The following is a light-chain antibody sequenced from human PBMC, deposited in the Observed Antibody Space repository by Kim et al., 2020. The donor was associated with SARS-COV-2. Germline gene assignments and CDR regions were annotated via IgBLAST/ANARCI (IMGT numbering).Light chain of an antibody. CDR2: GNS. V-gene: IGLV1-40*01. Sequence: VTISGTGSSSNIGAGYDVHWYQQLPGTAPKLLIYGNSNRPSGVPDRFSGSKSGTSASLAITGLQAEDEADYYCQAYDSSLSGSGVFGGGTQLTVL. CDR1: SSNIGAGYD. CDR3: QAYDSSLSGSGV. J-gene: IGLJ3*02.